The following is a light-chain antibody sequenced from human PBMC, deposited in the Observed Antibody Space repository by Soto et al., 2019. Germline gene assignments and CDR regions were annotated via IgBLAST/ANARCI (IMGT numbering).Light chain of an antibody. CDR2: KAS. J-gene: IGKJ1*01. CDR1: QSISSW. V-gene: IGKV1-5*03. CDR3: QQYNTFPT. Sequence: DIQMTQYPSTLSASFGDRVTITCRASQSISSWLAWYQQKPGKAPKLLIYKASSLESGVPSRFSGSGSGTEFSLTISSMKPDDFATYYCQQYNTFPTFGQGTKVDIK.